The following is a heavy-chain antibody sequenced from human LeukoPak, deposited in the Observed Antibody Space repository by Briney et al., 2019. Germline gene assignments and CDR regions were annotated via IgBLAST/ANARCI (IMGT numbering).Heavy chain of an antibody. Sequence: SETLSLTCAVYGGSFSGYYWSWIRQPPGKGLEWIGEINHSGSTNCNPSLKSRVAISVDTSKNQFSLKLSSVTAADTAVYYCARGADCSGGSCELDYWGQGTLVTVSS. CDR1: GGSFSGYY. J-gene: IGHJ4*02. D-gene: IGHD2-15*01. CDR2: INHSGST. CDR3: ARGADCSGGSCELDY. V-gene: IGHV4-34*01.